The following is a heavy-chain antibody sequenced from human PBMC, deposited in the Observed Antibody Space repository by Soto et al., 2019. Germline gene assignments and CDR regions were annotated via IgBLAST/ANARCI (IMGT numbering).Heavy chain of an antibody. D-gene: IGHD7-27*01. J-gene: IGHJ6*02. CDR1: GYTFTGYY. CDR3: ERAADAGDYYYGMDV. Sequence: AASVKVSCKASGYTFTGYYMHWVRQAPGQGLEWMGWINPNSGGTNYAQKFQGRVTMTRDTSISTAYMELSRLRSDDTAVYYCERAADAGDYYYGMDVSGQGTTVTVYS. CDR2: INPNSGGT. V-gene: IGHV1-2*02.